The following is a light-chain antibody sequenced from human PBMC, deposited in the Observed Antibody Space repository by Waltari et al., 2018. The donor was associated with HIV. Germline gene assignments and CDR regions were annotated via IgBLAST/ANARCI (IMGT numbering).Light chain of an antibody. CDR3: MQALQTPWT. CDR1: QSLLHSKGYNY. CDR2: LGS. Sequence: DIVMTQSPLFLPVTPGEPASISCRSSQSLLHSKGYNYLDWYLQKPGQSPQILIYLGSNRASGVPDRFSGSGSGTDFTLKISRVEAEDVGVYYCMQALQTPWTFGQGTKVEIK. V-gene: IGKV2-28*01. J-gene: IGKJ1*01.